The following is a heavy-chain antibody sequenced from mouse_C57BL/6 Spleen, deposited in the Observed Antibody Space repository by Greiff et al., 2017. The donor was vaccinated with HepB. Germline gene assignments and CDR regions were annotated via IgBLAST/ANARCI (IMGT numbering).Heavy chain of an antibody. CDR3: AGGIYYGNTRGYAMDY. CDR2: IWTGGGT. Sequence: VMLVESGPGLVAPSQSLSITCTVSGFSLTSYAISWVHQPPGKGLEWIGVIWTGGGTTYNSALKYRMSISKDNSTSQVFLKMNSLQTNDTARYYLAGGIYYGNTRGYAMDYWVQGTSVTVSS. J-gene: IGHJ4*01. CDR1: GFSLTSYA. V-gene: IGHV2-9-1*01. D-gene: IGHD1-1*01.